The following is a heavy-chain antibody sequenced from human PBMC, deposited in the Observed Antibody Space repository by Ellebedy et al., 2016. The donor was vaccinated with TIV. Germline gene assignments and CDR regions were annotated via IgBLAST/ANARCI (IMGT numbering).Heavy chain of an antibody. CDR1: GFTFSRYA. CDR3: AKGRGGGSDTSAPRYYFDY. J-gene: IGHJ4*02. D-gene: IGHD3-22*01. Sequence: GESLKISCAASGFTFSRYAMSWVRQAPGKGLEWVSTISNTGSRTYYADYVEGRFVISRDNSKKTLYLQMNSLRAEDTAVYYCAKGRGGGSDTSAPRYYFDYWGLGTLVTVSS. CDR2: ISNTGSRT. V-gene: IGHV3-23*01.